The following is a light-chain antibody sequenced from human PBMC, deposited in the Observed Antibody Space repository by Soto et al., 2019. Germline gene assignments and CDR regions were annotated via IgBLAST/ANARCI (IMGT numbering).Light chain of an antibody. CDR3: QQSYSIPLT. J-gene: IGKJ4*01. CDR2: DAS. Sequence: DIQMTQSPPSLSASVGDRVTITCRASQSISSYLNWYQQKPGKAPKLLISDASSLQSGVPSRFSGSGSGTDFTPTISSLQPEDFATYYCQQSYSIPLTFGGGTKVEIK. CDR1: QSISSY. V-gene: IGKV1-39*01.